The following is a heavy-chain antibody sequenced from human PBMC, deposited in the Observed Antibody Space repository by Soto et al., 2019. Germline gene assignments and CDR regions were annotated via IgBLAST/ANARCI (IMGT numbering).Heavy chain of an antibody. J-gene: IGHJ6*02. Sequence: PGGSLRLSCAASGFTFSSYAMHWVRQAPGKGLEWVAVISYDGSNKYYADSVKGRFTISRDNSKNTLYLQMNSLRAEDTAVYYCARLSITIFGVVIRTPRMDVWGQGTTVTVSS. D-gene: IGHD3-3*01. CDR3: ARLSITIFGVVIRTPRMDV. V-gene: IGHV3-30-3*01. CDR2: ISYDGSNK. CDR1: GFTFSSYA.